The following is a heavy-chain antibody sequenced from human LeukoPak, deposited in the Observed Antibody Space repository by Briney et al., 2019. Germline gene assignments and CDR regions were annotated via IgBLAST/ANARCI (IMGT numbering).Heavy chain of an antibody. CDR2: IIPILGIA. D-gene: IGHD2-15*01. J-gene: IGHJ4*02. V-gene: IGHV1-69*04. Sequence: SVKVSCKASGGTFSSYAISWVRQAPGQGLEWMGRIIPILGIANYAQKFQGRVTITADKSTSTAYMELSSLRSEDTAVYYCAREHCSGGSCYSNFGDYWGQGTLVTVSS. CDR1: GGTFSSYA. CDR3: AREHCSGGSCYSNFGDY.